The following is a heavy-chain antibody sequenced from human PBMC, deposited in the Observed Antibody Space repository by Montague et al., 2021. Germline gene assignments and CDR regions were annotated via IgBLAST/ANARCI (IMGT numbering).Heavy chain of an antibody. V-gene: IGHV4-39*01. CDR3: ASSPRGRWLQSYFDY. CDR1: GGSISSSSYY. D-gene: IGHD5-24*01. Sequence: SETLSLTCTVSGGSISSSSYYWGWIRQPPGKGLEWIGSIDYSGSTYYNPSLKSRVTISVDTSKNQFSLKLSSVTAADTAVYYCASSPRGRWLQSYFDYWGQGTLVTVSS. CDR2: IDYSGST. J-gene: IGHJ4*02.